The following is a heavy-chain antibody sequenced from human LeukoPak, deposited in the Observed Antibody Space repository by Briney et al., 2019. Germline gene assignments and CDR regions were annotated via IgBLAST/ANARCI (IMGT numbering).Heavy chain of an antibody. CDR3: AREEYFSAFDI. Sequence: GGSLRLSCAASGFTFSSYEMNWVRQAPGKGLEWVSYISSSSSYIYYADSVKGRFTISRDNAKNSLYLRMNSLRAEDTAVYYCAREEYFSAFDIWGQGTMVTVSS. CDR2: ISSSSSYI. D-gene: IGHD2/OR15-2a*01. V-gene: IGHV3-21*05. CDR1: GFTFSSYE. J-gene: IGHJ3*02.